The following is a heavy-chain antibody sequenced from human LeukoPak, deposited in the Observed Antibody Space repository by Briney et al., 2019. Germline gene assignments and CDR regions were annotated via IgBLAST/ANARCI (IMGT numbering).Heavy chain of an antibody. Sequence: PGRSLRLSCEASGFSFSTSGVHWVRQAPGKGLEWMAVISKDGRKNHYAASVKGRFTISRDNSKSTLFLQMNSLRPEDTAIYYCARDLLNYGSAYYDVGIFDSWGQGTLVTVSS. D-gene: IGHD3-10*01. CDR2: ISKDGRKN. CDR3: ARDLLNYGSAYYDVGIFDS. J-gene: IGHJ4*02. CDR1: GFSFSTSG. V-gene: IGHV3-30*04.